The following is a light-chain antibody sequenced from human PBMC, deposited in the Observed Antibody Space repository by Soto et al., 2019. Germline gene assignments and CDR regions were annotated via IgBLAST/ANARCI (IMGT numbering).Light chain of an antibody. V-gene: IGLV2-14*01. CDR3: SSYTTSNTRQIV. Sequence: QSVLTQPASVSGSPGQSITISCTGTGSDVGGYNYVSWYQQHPGKAPKFMIYDVSNRPSGFSNRFSGSKSGNTASLTISGLQAEDEADYYCSSYTTSNTRQIVFGTGTKVTVL. CDR2: DVS. J-gene: IGLJ1*01. CDR1: GSDVGGYNY.